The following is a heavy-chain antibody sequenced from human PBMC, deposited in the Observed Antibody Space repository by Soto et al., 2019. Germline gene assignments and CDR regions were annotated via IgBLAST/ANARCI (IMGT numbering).Heavy chain of an antibody. V-gene: IGHV3-23*01. Sequence: QAPGKGLECVSTIIGSGGSTYYADSVKGRFTISRDKSRNSLYLQMNNLRAEDTAIYYCAKERNYYDSSGFDFWGQGTLVTVSS. D-gene: IGHD3-22*01. CDR2: IIGSGGST. CDR3: AKERNYYDSSGFDF. J-gene: IGHJ4*02.